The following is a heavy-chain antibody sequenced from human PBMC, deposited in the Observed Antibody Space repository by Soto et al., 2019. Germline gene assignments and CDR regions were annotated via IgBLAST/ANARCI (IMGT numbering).Heavy chain of an antibody. CDR3: ARLGVYYDSSGYYFDY. CDR1: GGSISSSSYY. D-gene: IGHD3-22*01. J-gene: IGHJ4*02. Sequence: SETLSLTCTVSGGSISSSSYYWGWIRQPPGKGLEWIGSIYYSGSTYYNPSLKSRVTISVDTSKNQFSLKLSSVTAADTAVYYCARLGVYYDSSGYYFDYWGQGTLVTVS. V-gene: IGHV4-39*01. CDR2: IYYSGST.